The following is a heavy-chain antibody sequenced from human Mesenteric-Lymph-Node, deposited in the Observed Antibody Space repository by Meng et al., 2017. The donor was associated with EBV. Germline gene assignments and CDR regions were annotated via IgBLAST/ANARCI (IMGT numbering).Heavy chain of an antibody. CDR1: GYNFYTYG. CDR3: ARDGGAGGAKGY. Sequence: QVQLVHSGAEVKKPGASVNVSCKASGYNFYTYGISWVRQAPGQGLEWIGWISGHYGNTNYAQQFQGRVTVTTDRATSTAYMELWRLRYDDTAVYYCARDGGAGGAKGYWGQGTLVTVSS. J-gene: IGHJ4*02. D-gene: IGHD3-16*01. CDR2: ISGHYGNT. V-gene: IGHV1-18*01.